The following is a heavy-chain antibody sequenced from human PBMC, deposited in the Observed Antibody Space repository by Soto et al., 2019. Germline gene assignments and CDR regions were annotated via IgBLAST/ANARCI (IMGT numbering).Heavy chain of an antibody. D-gene: IGHD2-2*01. CDR1: GFTFRNHG. J-gene: IGHJ5*02. CDR2: IWYDGSEK. V-gene: IGHV3-33*01. Sequence: GGSLRRSCAASGFTFRNHGMHWVRLAPGKGLEWVAVIWYDGSEKYYADSVKGRFTISRDNFKNTLYLQMNNLRGEDTAVYYCARDLGWPAARFDPWGQGTLVTVSS. CDR3: ARDLGWPAARFDP.